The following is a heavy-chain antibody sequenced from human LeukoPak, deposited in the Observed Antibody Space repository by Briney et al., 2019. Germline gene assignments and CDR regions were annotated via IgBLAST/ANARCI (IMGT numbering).Heavy chain of an antibody. V-gene: IGHV1-2*06. CDR3: VPRGDGGFDY. J-gene: IGHJ4*02. Sequence: ASVKVSCKTSGYTFTGYYMHWVRQAPGQGLEWLGRMSPNSGDTNYPQNFQGRVTMTRDTSISTAYMELSSLRSDDTAVYYCVPRGDGGFDYWGQGTLVIVSS. D-gene: IGHD3-16*01. CDR2: MSPNSGDT. CDR1: GYTFTGYY.